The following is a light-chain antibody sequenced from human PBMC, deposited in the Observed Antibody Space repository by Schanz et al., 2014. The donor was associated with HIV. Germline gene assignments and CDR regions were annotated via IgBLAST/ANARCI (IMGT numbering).Light chain of an antibody. CDR1: ESISIW. CDR2: KAS. J-gene: IGKJ4*01. CDR3: QQSLSAPLT. V-gene: IGKV1-5*03. Sequence: DIQMTQSPSTLSASVGDRVTITCRASESISIWLAWYQQKPGKAPKLLIYKASSLESGVPSRFSGSGSGTDFSLTITSLQPEDFATYYCQQSLSAPLTFGGGTKVEI.